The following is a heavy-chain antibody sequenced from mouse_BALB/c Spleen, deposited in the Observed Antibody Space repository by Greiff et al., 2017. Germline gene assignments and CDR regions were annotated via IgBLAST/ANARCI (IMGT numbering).Heavy chain of an antibody. CDR2: IDPANGNT. D-gene: IGHD2-4*01. Sequence: VQLQQSGAELVKPGASVKLSCTASGFNIKDTYMHWVKQRPEQGLEWIGRIDPANGNTKYDPKFQGKATITADTSSNTAYLQLSSLTSEDTAVYYCARGITTFFDDWGQGTTLTVSS. CDR3: ARGITTFFDD. J-gene: IGHJ2*01. CDR1: GFNIKDTY. V-gene: IGHV14-3*02.